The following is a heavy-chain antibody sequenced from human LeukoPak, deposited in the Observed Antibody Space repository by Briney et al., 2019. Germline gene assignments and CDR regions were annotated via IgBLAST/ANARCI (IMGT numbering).Heavy chain of an antibody. Sequence: SETLSLTCTVSGGSISSSSYYWGWIRQPPGKGLEWIGSIYYSGSTNYNPSLKSRVTISVDTSKNQFSLKLSSATAADTAVYYCARHYCSGGLCALNDAFDIWGQGTMVTVSS. CDR1: GGSISSSSYY. J-gene: IGHJ3*02. CDR2: IYYSGST. D-gene: IGHD2-15*01. CDR3: ARHYCSGGLCALNDAFDI. V-gene: IGHV4-39*01.